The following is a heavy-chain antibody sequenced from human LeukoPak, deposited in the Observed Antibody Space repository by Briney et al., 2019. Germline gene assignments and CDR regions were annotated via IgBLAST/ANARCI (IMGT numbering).Heavy chain of an antibody. J-gene: IGHJ4*02. CDR1: GDRVSSNSVA. CDR3: ARLRESFTMMENFDY. CDR2: TYYRSKWYN. Sequence: SQTLSLTCAISGDRVSSNSVAWDWIRQSPSRGLEWLGRTYYRSKWYNDYAVSVKSRITINPDASKNQFSLHLNSVTPEDTAVYYCARLRESFTMMENFDYWGQGTLVTVSS. D-gene: IGHD3-22*01. V-gene: IGHV6-1*01.